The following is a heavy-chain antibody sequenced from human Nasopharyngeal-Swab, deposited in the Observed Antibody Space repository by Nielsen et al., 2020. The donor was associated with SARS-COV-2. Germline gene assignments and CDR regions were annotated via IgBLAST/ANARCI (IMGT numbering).Heavy chain of an antibody. CDR3: ARGGPDIVVVPAEAFDI. V-gene: IGHV4-39*07. CDR1: GGSISSSSYY. J-gene: IGHJ3*02. D-gene: IGHD2-2*01. CDR2: IYYSGST. Sequence: SETLSLTCTVSGGSISSSSYYWGWIRQPPGKGLEWIGSIYYSGSTYYNPSLKSRVTISVDTSKNQFSLKLSSVTAADTAVYYCARGGPDIVVVPAEAFDIWGQGTMVTVSS.